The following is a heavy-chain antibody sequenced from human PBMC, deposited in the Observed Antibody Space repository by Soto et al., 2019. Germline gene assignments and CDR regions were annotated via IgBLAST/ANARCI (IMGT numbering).Heavy chain of an antibody. CDR1: GGPISSYY. J-gene: IGHJ6*02. Sequence: SETLSLTCTVSGGPISSYYWSWIRQPPGKGLEWIGYIYYSGSTNYNPSLKSRVTISVDTSKNQFSLKLSSVTAADTAVYYCARVGGCSGGSCFISTSPGYYYGMDVWGQGTTVTVSS. D-gene: IGHD2-15*01. CDR3: ARVGGCSGGSCFISTSPGYYYGMDV. V-gene: IGHV4-59*01. CDR2: IYYSGST.